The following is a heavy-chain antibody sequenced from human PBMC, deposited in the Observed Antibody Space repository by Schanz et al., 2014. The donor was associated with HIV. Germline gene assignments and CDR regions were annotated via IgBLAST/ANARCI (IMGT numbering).Heavy chain of an antibody. Sequence: QVHLVESGGGVVQPGRSLRLSCEVSGFSFSNFGMHWVRQAPGKGLEWVAFISYDGSAQYEDSLKGRFFISRDYSKNTLYLQMNSLRTDDTAVYYCTKDLEVEDLLLFHFEIHYGGQGALVTVSS. V-gene: IGHV3-30*18. J-gene: IGHJ4*02. D-gene: IGHD2-21*02. CDR2: ISYDGSA. CDR3: TKDLEVEDLLLFHFEIHY. CDR1: GFSFSNFG.